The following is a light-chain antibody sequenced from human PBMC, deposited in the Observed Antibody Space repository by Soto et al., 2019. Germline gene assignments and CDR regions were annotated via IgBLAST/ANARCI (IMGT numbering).Light chain of an antibody. J-gene: IGKJ4*01. V-gene: IGKV3-15*01. CDR1: QGVGST. CDR2: DAY. CDR3: QHYLTWPLA. Sequence: VLTQSPATLSVSPGESVTLSCRASQGVGSTLAWYQQKPGRAPRLLIYDAYIRATGIPARFSGAGSGTEFTLTISRLQSDDFAVYYCQHYLTWPLAFGGGTRVEI.